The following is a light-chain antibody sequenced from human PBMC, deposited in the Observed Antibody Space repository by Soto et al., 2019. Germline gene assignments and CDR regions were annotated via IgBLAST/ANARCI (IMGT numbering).Light chain of an antibody. CDR1: QRVSSGY. V-gene: IGKV3-20*01. CDR3: QQYGSSPPSST. CDR2: GAS. J-gene: IGKJ5*01. Sequence: EIVLTQSPGTLSLSPGERATLSCRASQRVSSGYLAWYQQKPGQAPRILIYGASNRATDIPDRFSGRGSGTDFTLTISRLEPEDFAVYYCQQYGSSPPSSTFGQGTRWRL.